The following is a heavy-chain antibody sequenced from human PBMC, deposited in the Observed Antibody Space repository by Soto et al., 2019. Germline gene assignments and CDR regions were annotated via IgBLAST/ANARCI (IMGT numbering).Heavy chain of an antibody. CDR3: ARSHRDNWGSPDYFDY. D-gene: IGHD7-27*01. Sequence: QVQLQESGPGLVKPSQTLSLTCTVSGGSISSGGYYWSWIRQHPGKGLEWIGYIYYNGDTYYNPSLKSRVSISIDTSKNQFSLRLTSVTAADTAVYHCARSHRDNWGSPDYFDYWGQGTLVTVSS. J-gene: IGHJ4*02. V-gene: IGHV4-31*03. CDR1: GGSISSGGYY. CDR2: IYYNGDT.